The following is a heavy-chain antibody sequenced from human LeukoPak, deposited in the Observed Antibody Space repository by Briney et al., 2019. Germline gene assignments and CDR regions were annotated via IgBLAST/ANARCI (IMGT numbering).Heavy chain of an antibody. D-gene: IGHD2-15*01. V-gene: IGHV1-2*02. CDR2: INPNSGGT. Sequence: ASVKVSCKASGYTFTGYYMHWVRQAPGQGLEWMGWINPNSGGTNYAQKFQGRVTMTRDTSISTAYMKLSRLRSDDTAVYYCARGDCSGGSCYHLYYYYYMDVWGKGTTVTVSS. CDR1: GYTFTGYY. J-gene: IGHJ6*03. CDR3: ARGDCSGGSCYHLYYYYYMDV.